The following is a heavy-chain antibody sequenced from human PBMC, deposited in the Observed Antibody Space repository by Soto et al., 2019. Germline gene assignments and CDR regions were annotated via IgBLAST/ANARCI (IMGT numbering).Heavy chain of an antibody. J-gene: IGHJ4*02. V-gene: IGHV3-11*01. Sequence: GVSRILSCSASGFTFGDYYMSWLRQAPGKGLEWVSYISSSGSTIYYADSVKGRFTISRDNAKNSLYLQMNSLRAEDTAVYYCARAVEMATTYPDYWGQGTLVTVSS. CDR2: ISSSGSTI. CDR3: ARAVEMATTYPDY. D-gene: IGHD5-12*01. CDR1: GFTFGDYY.